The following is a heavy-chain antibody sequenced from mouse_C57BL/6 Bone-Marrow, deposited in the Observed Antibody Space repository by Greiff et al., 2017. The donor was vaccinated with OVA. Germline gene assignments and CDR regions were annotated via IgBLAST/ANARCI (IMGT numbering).Heavy chain of an antibody. CDR3: ARGPAWFAY. CDR2: IYPGSGNT. J-gene: IGHJ3*01. CDR1: GYSFTSYY. Sequence: QVQLKESGPELVKPGASVKISCKASGYSFTSYYIHWVKQRPGQGLEWIGWIYPGSGNTKYNEKFKGKATLTADTSSSTAYMQLSSLTSEDSAVYYCARGPAWFAYWGQGTLVTVSA. V-gene: IGHV1-66*01.